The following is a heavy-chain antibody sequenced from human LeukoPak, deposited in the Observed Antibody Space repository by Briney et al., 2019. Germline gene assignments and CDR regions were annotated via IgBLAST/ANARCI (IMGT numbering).Heavy chain of an antibody. V-gene: IGHV3-23*01. CDR2: ISGSGGST. CDR3: AKDLYSSGWYHLLDY. D-gene: IGHD6-19*01. CDR1: GFTFSSYA. J-gene: IGHJ4*02. Sequence: LTGGSLRLSCAASGFTFSSYAMSWVRQAPGKGLEWVSAISGSGGSTYYADSVKGRFTISRDNSKNTLYLQMNSLRAEDTAVYYCAKDLYSSGWYHLLDYWGQGTLVTVSS.